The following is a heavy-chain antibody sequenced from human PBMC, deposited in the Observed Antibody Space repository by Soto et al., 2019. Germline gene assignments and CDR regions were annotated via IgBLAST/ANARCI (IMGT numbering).Heavy chain of an antibody. J-gene: IGHJ5*02. Sequence: SVKVSCKXSGFTFTSSAVQWVRQARGQRLEWIGWIVVGSGNTNYAQKFQERVTITRDMSTSTAYMELSSLRSEDTAVYYCAAGRDYDFWSGYLGNWFDPWGQGTLVTVSS. V-gene: IGHV1-58*01. CDR2: IVVGSGNT. D-gene: IGHD3-3*01. CDR3: AAGRDYDFWSGYLGNWFDP. CDR1: GFTFTSSA.